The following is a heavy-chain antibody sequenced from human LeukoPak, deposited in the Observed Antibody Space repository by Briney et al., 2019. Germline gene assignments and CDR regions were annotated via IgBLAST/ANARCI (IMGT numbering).Heavy chain of an antibody. J-gene: IGHJ4*02. CDR1: GYTFTSYG. Sequence: ASLKVSCKASGYTFTSYGISWVRQAPGQGLEWMGWISAYNGNTNYAQKLQGRVTMTTDTSTSTAYMELRSLRSEDTAVYYCARGPPYYYDSSGPLDYWGQGTLVTVSS. CDR2: ISAYNGNT. D-gene: IGHD3-22*01. CDR3: ARGPPYYYDSSGPLDY. V-gene: IGHV1-18*01.